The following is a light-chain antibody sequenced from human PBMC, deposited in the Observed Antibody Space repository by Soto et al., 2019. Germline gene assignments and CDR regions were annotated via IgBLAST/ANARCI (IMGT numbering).Light chain of an antibody. CDR2: EVT. V-gene: IGLV2-18*02. CDR1: SSDVGSYNR. CDR3: SSYTSSTTLV. J-gene: IGLJ2*01. Sequence: QSALTQPPSVSGSPGQSVTISCTGTSSDVGSYNRVSWYQQSPDIAPKLMIYEVTNRPSGVPDRFSGSKSGNTASLTISGLQAEDEADYYCSSYTSSTTLVFCGGTKVTVL.